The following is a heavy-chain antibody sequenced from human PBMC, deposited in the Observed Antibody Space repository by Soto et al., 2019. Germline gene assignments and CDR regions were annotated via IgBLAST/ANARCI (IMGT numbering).Heavy chain of an antibody. CDR2: ISSSSSYI. CDR1: WFTFSSYS. J-gene: IGHJ3*02. Sequence: GGSLRLSCAASWFTFSSYSMNWVRQAPGKGLEWVASISSSSSYIYYADSVKGRFTISRDNAKNSLYLQMNSLRAEDTAVYYCARGPIFGVVTDAFDIWGQGTMVTVSS. V-gene: IGHV3-21*01. D-gene: IGHD3-3*01. CDR3: ARGPIFGVVTDAFDI.